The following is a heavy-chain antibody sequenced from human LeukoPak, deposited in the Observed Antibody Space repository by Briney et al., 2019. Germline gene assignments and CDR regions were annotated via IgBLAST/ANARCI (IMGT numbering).Heavy chain of an antibody. Sequence: PGGSLRLSCAASGFSFSAYWMTWVRQAPGTGLEWVANINPAGSETYYVDPVKGRFTISRDNSKNTLYLQMNSLRAEDTAVYYCARKQVDIVATILDPYYMDVWGKGTTVTVSS. J-gene: IGHJ6*03. CDR2: INPAGSET. CDR3: ARKQVDIVATILDPYYMDV. V-gene: IGHV3-7*03. CDR1: GFSFSAYW. D-gene: IGHD5-12*01.